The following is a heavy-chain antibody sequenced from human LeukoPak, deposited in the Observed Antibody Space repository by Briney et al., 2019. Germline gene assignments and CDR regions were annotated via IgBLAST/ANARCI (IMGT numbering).Heavy chain of an antibody. CDR1: GGSISSYY. V-gene: IGHV4-4*07. Sequence: PSETLSLTCTVSGGSISSYYWSWIRQPAGKGLEWIGRMFTSGSTNYNPSLKSRVTISVDTSKNQFSLKLSSVTAADTAVYYCARAHETRDYYYYGMDVWGQGTTVTVSS. J-gene: IGHJ6*02. CDR2: MFTSGST. CDR3: ARAHETRDYYYYGMDV.